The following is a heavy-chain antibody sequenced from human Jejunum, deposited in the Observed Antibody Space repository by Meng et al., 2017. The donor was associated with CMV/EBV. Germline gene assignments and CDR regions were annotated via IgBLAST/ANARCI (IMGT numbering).Heavy chain of an antibody. D-gene: IGHD2-21*01. CDR1: GFTFTSHG. J-gene: IGHJ4*02. CDR3: ARIALWVSATESGASDY. Sequence: SGFTFTSHGMHWVRQAPGKGLEWVSVMYDGSRTYYADSVKGRFIISRDDSKDTLYLQMNSLRPEDTAVYYCARIALWVSATESGASDYWGQGTLVTVSS. CDR2: MYDGSRT. V-gene: IGHV3-33*01.